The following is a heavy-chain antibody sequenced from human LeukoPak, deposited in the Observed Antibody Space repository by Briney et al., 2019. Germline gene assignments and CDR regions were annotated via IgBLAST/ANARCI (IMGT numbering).Heavy chain of an antibody. D-gene: IGHD3-10*01. CDR1: GFTFSDAW. CDR3: ARGGSSFDY. CDR2: IKQDGSEK. J-gene: IGHJ4*02. Sequence: GGSLRLSCAASGFTFSDAWMNWVRQAPGKGLEWVANIKQDGSEKYYVDSVKGRFTISRDNAKNSLYLQMNSLRAEDTAVYYCARGGSSFDYWGQGTLVTVSS. V-gene: IGHV3-7*01.